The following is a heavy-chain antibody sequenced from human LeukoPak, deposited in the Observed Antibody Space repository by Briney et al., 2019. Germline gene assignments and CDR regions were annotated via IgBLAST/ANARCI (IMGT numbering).Heavy chain of an antibody. CDR2: IYYSGST. D-gene: IGHD6-13*01. J-gene: IGHJ5*02. CDR3: ASDRGEQQLVRWFDP. CDR1: GGSISSGGYY. V-gene: IGHV4-31*03. Sequence: SQTLSLTCTVSGGSISSGGYYWSWMRQHPGKGLEWIGYIYYSGSTYYNPSLKSRVTISIDTSKNQFSLKLSSVTAADTAVYYCASDRGEQQLVRWFDPWGQGTLVAVSS.